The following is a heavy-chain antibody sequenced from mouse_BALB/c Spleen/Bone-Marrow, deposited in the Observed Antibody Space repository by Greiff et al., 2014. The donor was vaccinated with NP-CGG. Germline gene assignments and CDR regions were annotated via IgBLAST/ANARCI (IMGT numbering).Heavy chain of an antibody. Sequence: QVQLQQSGPGLVQPSQSLSITCTVSGFSLNTYGVHWVRQSPGKGLEWLGVIWTGGSTDYNAAFISRLTISKDNSKSQVFFEMNSLQANDTAIYYCARNHRGYYFDYWGQGTTLTVSS. CDR2: IWTGGST. J-gene: IGHJ2*01. V-gene: IGHV2-2*02. CDR3: ARNHRGYYFDY. CDR1: GFSLNTYG. D-gene: IGHD3-1*01.